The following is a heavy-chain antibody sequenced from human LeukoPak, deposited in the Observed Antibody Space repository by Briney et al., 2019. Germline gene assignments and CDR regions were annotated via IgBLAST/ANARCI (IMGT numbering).Heavy chain of an antibody. V-gene: IGHV3-21*01. D-gene: IGHD3-22*01. CDR2: ISSSSSYI. Sequence: GGSLRLSCAAPGFTFSSYSMNWVRQAPGKGLEWVSSISSSSSYIYYADSVKGRFTISRDNAKNSLYLQMNSLRAEDTAVYYCARDHYYYDSSGYYHWGQGTLVTVSS. CDR1: GFTFSSYS. CDR3: ARDHYYYDSSGYYH. J-gene: IGHJ5*02.